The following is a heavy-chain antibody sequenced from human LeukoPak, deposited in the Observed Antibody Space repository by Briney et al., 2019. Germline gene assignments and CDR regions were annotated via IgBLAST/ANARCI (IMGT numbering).Heavy chain of an antibody. CDR3: ASDSSSSPWFDP. CDR1: GYTFTGYY. V-gene: IGHV1-18*04. Sequence: GASVKVSCKASGYTFTGYYMHWVRQAPGQGLEWMGWISAYNGNTNYAQKLQGRVTMTTDTSTSTAYMELRSLRSDDTAVYYCASDSSSSPWFDPWGQGTLVTVSS. J-gene: IGHJ5*02. CDR2: ISAYNGNT. D-gene: IGHD6-6*01.